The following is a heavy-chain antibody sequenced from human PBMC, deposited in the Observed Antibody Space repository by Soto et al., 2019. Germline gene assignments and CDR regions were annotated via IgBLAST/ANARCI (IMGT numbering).Heavy chain of an antibody. CDR2: IDQGGGEE. CDR1: GFSFSTYW. D-gene: IGHD3-10*01. CDR3: ARGGNWFDP. Sequence: EVQLVESGGGLVQPGGSLRLSCAASGFSFSTYWMAWVRQAPGKGLEWVANIDQGGGEEYYVDSVRGRFTISRDNAKNSLYLQMNSLRAEDTAMYYGARGGNWFDPWGQGTLVSVSS. V-gene: IGHV3-7*05. J-gene: IGHJ5*02.